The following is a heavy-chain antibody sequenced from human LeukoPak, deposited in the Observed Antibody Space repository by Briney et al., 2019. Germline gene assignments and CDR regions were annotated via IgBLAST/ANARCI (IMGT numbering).Heavy chain of an antibody. Sequence: GGSLRLSCAASGFTFSSYSMNWVRQAPGKGLEWVSSISSSSSYIYYADSVKGRFTISRDNAKNSLYLQMNSLRAEDTAVYYCARGFVEWELSEDYWGQGTLATVSS. CDR2: ISSSSSYI. J-gene: IGHJ4*02. CDR1: GFTFSSYS. D-gene: IGHD1-26*01. CDR3: ARGFVEWELSEDY. V-gene: IGHV3-21*01.